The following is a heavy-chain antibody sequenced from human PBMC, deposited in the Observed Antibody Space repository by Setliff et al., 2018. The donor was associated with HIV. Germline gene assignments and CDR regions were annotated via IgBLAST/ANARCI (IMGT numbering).Heavy chain of an antibody. J-gene: IGHJ4*01. Sequence: PSETLSLTCAVYGESFSPYYWNWIRQSPGKGLEWIGEISHSGSSNYSPSLESRLTISVDTSKNQVSLKLNSVTAADSAVYYCVRGANFYTPRKRIFDHWGQECWSPSPQ. D-gene: IGHD3-3*01. V-gene: IGHV4-34*01. CDR3: VRGANFYTPRKRIFDH. CDR1: GESFSPYY. CDR2: ISHSGSS.